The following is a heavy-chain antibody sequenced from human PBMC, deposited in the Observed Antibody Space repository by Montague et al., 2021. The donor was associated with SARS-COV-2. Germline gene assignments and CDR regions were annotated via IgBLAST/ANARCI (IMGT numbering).Heavy chain of an antibody. CDR2: IYYRGTT. CDR3: AREDRWNWFDH. V-gene: IGHV4-59*01. CDR1: GGSISSDY. J-gene: IGHJ5*02. D-gene: IGHD5-24*01. Sequence: SETLSLTCSVSGGSISSDYWSWIRQSPGKGLEWIGYIYYRGTTNYNPSLKSRVTFSVDTSKNQFSLKLISVTAADTAVYFCAREDRWNWFDHWGQGTLVTVSS.